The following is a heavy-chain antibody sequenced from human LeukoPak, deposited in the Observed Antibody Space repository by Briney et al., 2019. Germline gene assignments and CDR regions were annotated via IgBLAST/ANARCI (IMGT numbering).Heavy chain of an antibody. D-gene: IGHD5-12*01. CDR1: GDTFTPYY. J-gene: IGHJ4*02. CDR3: ARDPGRYSGYDDGGYYFDL. V-gene: IGHV1-2*02. Sequence: ASVKGSCKASGDTFTPYYIHWVRQAPGQGREWMGWINPNSGGTNYAQKFQGRVTMTRDTSISPAYMQQSRLRSDDTPVFYCARDPGRYSGYDDGGYYFDLWGQGTLVSVFS. CDR2: INPNSGGT.